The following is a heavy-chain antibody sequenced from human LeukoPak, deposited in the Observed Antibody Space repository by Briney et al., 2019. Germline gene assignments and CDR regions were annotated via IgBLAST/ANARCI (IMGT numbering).Heavy chain of an antibody. CDR2: ITGNHGAT. Sequence: GGSLRLSCAASGFTFSRFAMTWVRQAPGKGLGWVSSITGNHGATYNIDSVKGRFTISRDNSQNTLYLQMNSLRAEDTAVYYCTKDPNGDYVGAFDPWGQGTLVTVSS. V-gene: IGHV3-23*01. CDR3: TKDPNGDYVGAFDP. D-gene: IGHD4-17*01. CDR1: GFTFSRFA. J-gene: IGHJ5*02.